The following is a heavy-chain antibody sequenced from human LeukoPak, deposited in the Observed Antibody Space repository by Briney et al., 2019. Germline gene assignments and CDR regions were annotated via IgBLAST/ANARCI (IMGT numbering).Heavy chain of an antibody. D-gene: IGHD3-22*01. CDR1: GFTFSAYA. V-gene: IGHV3-23*01. Sequence: PGGSLRLSCAASGFTFSAYAMSWVRQAPGKGLEWVSAISSSGDKTYYADSVKDRFTISRDNSQNTLSLQMYRLRDDDTAVYYCAKDQSPEYYDTSGFGGNWFDPWVQGTLVTVSS. CDR3: AKDQSPEYYDTSGFGGNWFDP. CDR2: ISSSGDKT. J-gene: IGHJ5*02.